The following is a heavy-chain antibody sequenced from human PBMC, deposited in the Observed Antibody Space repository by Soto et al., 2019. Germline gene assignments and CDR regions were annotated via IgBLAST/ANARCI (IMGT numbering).Heavy chain of an antibody. CDR2: INPSGGST. CDR1: GYTVTSYY. J-gene: IGHJ5*02. D-gene: IGHD2-2*02. V-gene: IGHV1-46*01. Sequence: QIQLVQSGAEVKKPGASVKVSCKASGYTVTSYYMHWVRQAPGQGLEWMGIINPSGGSTTYAQKLQGRLTMPRDTSTSTVYMELSSLRSEETAMYYGARTPVYTDRNYLASWGQGPRVTVSS. CDR3: ARTPVYTDRNYLAS.